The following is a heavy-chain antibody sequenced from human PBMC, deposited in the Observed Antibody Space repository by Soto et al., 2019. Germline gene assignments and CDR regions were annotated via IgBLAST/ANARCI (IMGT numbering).Heavy chain of an antibody. D-gene: IGHD3-22*01. V-gene: IGHV1-18*01. CDR3: ARVWRNYYDSSGYYYSPYDAFDI. CDR2: ISAYNGNT. Sequence: ASVKVSCKASGYTFTNFGISWVRQAPGQGLEWMGWISAYNGNTNYAQNFQGRVTMTTDTSTSTAYMELRSLRSEDTAVYYCARVWRNYYDSSGYYYSPYDAFDIWGQGTMVTVSS. J-gene: IGHJ3*02. CDR1: GYTFTNFG.